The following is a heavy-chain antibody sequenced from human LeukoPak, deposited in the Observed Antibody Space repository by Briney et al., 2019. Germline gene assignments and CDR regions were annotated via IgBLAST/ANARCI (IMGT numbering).Heavy chain of an antibody. CDR3: ARGYCSGGSCYKDYYYGMDV. J-gene: IGHJ6*02. CDR1: GFTFSSYS. D-gene: IGHD2-15*01. CDR2: ISSSSSYI. V-gene: IGHV3-21*01. Sequence: GGSLRLSCVASGFTFSSYSMNWVRQAPGKGLEWVSSISSSSSYIYYADSVKGRFTISRDNAKNSLYLQMNSLRAEDTAVYYCARGYCSGGSCYKDYYYGMDVWGQGTTVTVSS.